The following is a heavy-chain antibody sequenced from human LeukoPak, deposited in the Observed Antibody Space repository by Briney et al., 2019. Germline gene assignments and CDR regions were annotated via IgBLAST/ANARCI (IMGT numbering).Heavy chain of an antibody. D-gene: IGHD3-9*01. CDR2: IYYSGST. Sequence: PSETLSLTCTVSGGSISSYYWSWIRQPPGKGLEWIGYIYYSGSTYYNPSLKSRVTISVDTSKNQFSLKLSSVTAADTAVYYCARVSDILTGWWFDPWGQGTLVTVSS. V-gene: IGHV4-59*08. CDR1: GGSISSYY. J-gene: IGHJ5*02. CDR3: ARVSDILTGWWFDP.